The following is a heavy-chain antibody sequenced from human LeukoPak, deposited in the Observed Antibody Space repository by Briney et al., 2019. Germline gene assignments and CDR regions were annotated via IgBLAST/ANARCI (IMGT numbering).Heavy chain of an antibody. J-gene: IGHJ4*02. CDR3: ARQSDSYYSTFDY. CDR1: GDSISSYY. V-gene: IGHV4-59*08. CDR2: IYYGGST. Sequence: SETLSLTCPVSGDSISSYYWSWIRQPPGKGLEWIGNIYYGGSTNYNPSLKSRVTISVDTSKSQFSLKLSSVTAADTAVYYCARQSDSYYSTFDYWGQGTLVTVSS. D-gene: IGHD3-22*01.